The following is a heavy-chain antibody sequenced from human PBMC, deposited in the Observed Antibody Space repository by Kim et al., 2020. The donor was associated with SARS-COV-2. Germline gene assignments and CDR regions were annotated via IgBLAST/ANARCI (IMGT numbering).Heavy chain of an antibody. Sequence: LKSRVTISVDTSKNQFSLKLSSVTAADTAVYYCARGLTMIVVVMTGAFDIWGQGTMVTVSS. J-gene: IGHJ3*02. V-gene: IGHV4-34*01. CDR3: ARGLTMIVVVMTGAFDI. D-gene: IGHD3-22*01.